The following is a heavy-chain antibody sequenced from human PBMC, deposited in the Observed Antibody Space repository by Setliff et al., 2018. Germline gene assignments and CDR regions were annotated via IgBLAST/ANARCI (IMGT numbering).Heavy chain of an antibody. CDR1: GFTFSSYW. CDR2: IKQEGSEK. V-gene: IGHV3-7*01. D-gene: IGHD2-15*01. CDR3: ARTCSGSGCYAGLES. J-gene: IGHJ4*02. Sequence: GGSLRLSCAASGFTFSSYWMSWVRQAPGKGLEWVANIKQEGSEKYYVDSVKGRFTISRDNSKNTLYLQMNSLRPEDTAVYYCARTCSGSGCYAGLESWGQGTPVTVSS.